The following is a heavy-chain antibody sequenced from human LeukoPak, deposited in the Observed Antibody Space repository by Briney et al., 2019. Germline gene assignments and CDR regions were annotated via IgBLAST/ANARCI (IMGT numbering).Heavy chain of an antibody. D-gene: IGHD1-7*01. J-gene: IGHJ6*03. V-gene: IGHV3-21*01. Sequence: GGSLRLSCAASGFTFSNSAMNWVRQAPGKGLEWVSSINNVGSHIYYADSVKGRFTISRDNAKNSLYLQMNSLRAEDTAVYYCARDNWNYGGSYYYMDVWGKGTTVTVSS. CDR3: ARDNWNYGGSYYYMDV. CDR2: INNVGSHI. CDR1: GFTFSNSA.